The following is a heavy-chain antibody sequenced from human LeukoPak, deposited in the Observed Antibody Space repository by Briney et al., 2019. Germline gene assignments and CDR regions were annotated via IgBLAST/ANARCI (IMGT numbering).Heavy chain of an antibody. CDR2: ISDNSGRT. D-gene: IGHD1-26*01. CDR1: GFSFRTYA. CDR3: AKVASGSYYDNFDY. J-gene: IGHJ4*02. Sequence: GGSLRLSCAASGFSFRTYAMSWVRQAPGKGLEWVSAISDNSGRTYYADSVKGRFTISRDNSKNTLYLQMNSLRAEDTAVYYCAKVASGSYYDNFDYWGQGTLVTVSS. V-gene: IGHV3-23*01.